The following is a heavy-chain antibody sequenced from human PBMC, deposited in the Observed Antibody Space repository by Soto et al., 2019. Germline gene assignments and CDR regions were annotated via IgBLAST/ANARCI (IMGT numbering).Heavy chain of an antibody. V-gene: IGHV3-23*01. CDR1: GFIFTSYA. J-gene: IGHJ4*02. CDR2: INVDDST. Sequence: EVQLLESGGDLVQPGGSLRLTCAASGFIFTSYAMSWVRQVPGKGLEWASSINVDDSTYYTESVRGRFTVSRDNSKNTLYLQMNSLRAEDTALYYCAKNYYFDYWGRGTLVTVSS. CDR3: AKNYYFDY.